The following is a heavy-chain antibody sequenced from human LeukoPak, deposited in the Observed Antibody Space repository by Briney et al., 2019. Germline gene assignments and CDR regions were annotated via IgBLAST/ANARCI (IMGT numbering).Heavy chain of an antibody. CDR3: ASTYYYDSSGYLLDY. CDR1: GFSFSSYG. J-gene: IGHJ4*02. Sequence: GGSLRLSCAASGFSFSSYGMHWVRQAPGKGLEWVAFIRYDGSNKYYADSVKGRFIISRDNAKNTLYLQMNSLRAEDTAVYYCASTYYYDSSGYLLDYWGQGTLVTVSS. V-gene: IGHV3-30*02. D-gene: IGHD3-22*01. CDR2: IRYDGSNK.